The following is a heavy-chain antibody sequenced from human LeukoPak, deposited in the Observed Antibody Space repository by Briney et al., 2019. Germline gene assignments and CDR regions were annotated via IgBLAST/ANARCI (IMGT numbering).Heavy chain of an antibody. J-gene: IGHJ4*02. CDR1: GFTFSTYG. V-gene: IGHV3-30*18. CDR2: ISYDGSNE. CDR3: AKDSWYCSGGSCYSFDY. Sequence: GGSLRLSCAASGFTFSTYGMLWVRQAPGKGPEWVAVISYDGSNEYYADSVKGRFTISRDNSKNTLYLQMSSLRAEDTAVYFCAKDSWYCSGGSCYSFDYWGQGTLVTVSS. D-gene: IGHD2-15*01.